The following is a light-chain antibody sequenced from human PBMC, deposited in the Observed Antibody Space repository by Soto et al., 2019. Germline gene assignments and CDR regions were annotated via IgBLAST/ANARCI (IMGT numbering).Light chain of an antibody. CDR2: WAS. CDR1: QSGLYNSNNKNY. CDR3: QQYYTTPLT. J-gene: IGKJ4*01. V-gene: IGKV4-1*01. Sequence: DIVMTPAPDSLAVSLGERATINCKSSQSGLYNSNNKNYLAWYLQKPGQPPKLLIYWASTRESGVPDRFSGSGSGTDFTLTISTLQAEDVAVYYCQQYYTTPLTFGGGTKVEIK.